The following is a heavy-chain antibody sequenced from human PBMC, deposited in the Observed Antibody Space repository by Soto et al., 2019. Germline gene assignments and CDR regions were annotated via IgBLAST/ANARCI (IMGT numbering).Heavy chain of an antibody. D-gene: IGHD2-15*01. V-gene: IGHV4-30-2*01. J-gene: IGHJ4*02. CDR3: ARGEVVALGY. CDR2: IYHSGST. Sequence: QLQLQESGSGLVKPSQTLSLTCAVSGGSISSGGYSWSWIRQPPGKGLEWIGYIYHSGSTYYNPSPKRRVTILVARSKTQFSLKLSSVPAADTAVYYCARGEVVALGYWGQGTLVTVSS. CDR1: GGSISSGGYS.